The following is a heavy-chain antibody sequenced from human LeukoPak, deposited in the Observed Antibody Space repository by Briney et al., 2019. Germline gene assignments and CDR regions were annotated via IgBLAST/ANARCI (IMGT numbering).Heavy chain of an antibody. D-gene: IGHD3-16*01. CDR2: ISGSSTYI. CDR1: GFTFSSYS. Sequence: GGSLRLSCAASGFTFSSYSMTWVRQAPGKGLEWVSSISGSSTYIYYADSLKGRFTISRDNAKNSLYLQMNSLRAEDTAVYYCARDPLRGPLHYVWGSQEEALDYWGQGTLVTVSS. CDR3: ARDPLRGPLHYVWGSQEEALDY. J-gene: IGHJ4*02. V-gene: IGHV3-21*01.